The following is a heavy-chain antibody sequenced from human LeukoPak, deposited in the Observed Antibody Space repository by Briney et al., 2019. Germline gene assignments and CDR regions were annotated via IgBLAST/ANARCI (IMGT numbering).Heavy chain of an antibody. D-gene: IGHD1-26*01. CDR2: IIDSGIST. Sequence: GGSLRLSCAASGFTFNSYAMTWVRQAPEKGLEWVSSIIDSGISTYYGDSVKGRFTISRDNSKNTLYLQMNSLRAEDRAVYYCAEGSRGSYDYWGQGTLVTVSS. J-gene: IGHJ4*02. CDR1: GFTFNSYA. V-gene: IGHV3-23*01. CDR3: AEGSRGSYDY.